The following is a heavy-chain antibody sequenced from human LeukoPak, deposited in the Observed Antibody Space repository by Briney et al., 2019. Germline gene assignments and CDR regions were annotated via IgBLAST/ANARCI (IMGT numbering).Heavy chain of an antibody. J-gene: IGHJ4*02. CDR2: INHSRST. Sequence: SETLSLTCAVYGGSFSGYHWSWIRQPPGKGLECIGKINHSRSTNYNPSLKSRVTISVDTSKNQFSLKLSSVTAADTAVYYCAREAGATTTYYFDYWGQGTLVTVSS. CDR1: GGSFSGYH. V-gene: IGHV4-34*01. CDR3: AREAGATTTYYFDY. D-gene: IGHD1-26*01.